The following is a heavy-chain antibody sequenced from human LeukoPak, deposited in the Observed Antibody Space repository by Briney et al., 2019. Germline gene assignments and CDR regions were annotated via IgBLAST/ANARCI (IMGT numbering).Heavy chain of an antibody. CDR2: IYYSETT. CDR3: ARFPGGAEYRHYYYMDV. V-gene: IGHV4-59*01. Sequence: SETLSLTCTVSGGSISSYFWSWIRQPPGKGLECIGFIYYSETTNYNPSFKSRVTISVDTSKNQFSLKLNSVTAADTAVYYCARFPGGAEYRHYYYMDVWGKGTTVTVSS. J-gene: IGHJ6*03. D-gene: IGHD1-14*01. CDR1: GGSISSYF.